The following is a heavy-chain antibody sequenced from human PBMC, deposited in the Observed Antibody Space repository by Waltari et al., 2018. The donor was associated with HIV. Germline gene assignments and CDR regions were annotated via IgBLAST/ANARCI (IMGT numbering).Heavy chain of an antibody. V-gene: IGHV3-30*04. Sequence: QVQLVESGGGGVTPGRSLRLSCAASGFPFSRYAMHWLRSAPGTGLERVAVISYDGSNKYYADSVKGRFTISRDNSKNTLYLQMNSLRAEDTAVYYCARDGVSRAARTYYYGMDVWGQGTTVTVSS. D-gene: IGHD6-13*01. CDR3: ARDGVSRAARTYYYGMDV. J-gene: IGHJ6*02. CDR1: GFPFSRYA. CDR2: ISYDGSNK.